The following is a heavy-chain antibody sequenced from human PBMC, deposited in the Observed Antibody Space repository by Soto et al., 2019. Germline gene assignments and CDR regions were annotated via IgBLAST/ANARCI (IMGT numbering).Heavy chain of an antibody. CDR2: ISFDGSSE. CDR3: ARDAAGWEWYFDL. D-gene: IGHD1-26*01. Sequence: QVQLVESGGGVVQPGRSLRLSCATSGFTFSNYDMQWVRQAPGKGLEWVAVISFDGSSESYADSVKGRFTISRDNSKNTLDLQINSLRPEDTAVYYCARDAAGWEWYFDLWGRGTLVSVSS. V-gene: IGHV3-30*03. J-gene: IGHJ2*01. CDR1: GFTFSNYD.